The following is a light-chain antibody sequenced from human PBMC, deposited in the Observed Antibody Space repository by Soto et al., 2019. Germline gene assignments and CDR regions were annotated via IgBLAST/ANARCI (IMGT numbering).Light chain of an antibody. Sequence: DIQMTQSPSSLSASVGDRVTITCRASQSISSYLNWYQQKPGKAPKLLIYAASSLQSGVPSRFSGNGSATDFPLTSSSHQPEAFGTYYCQQSHSKRRTFGQGTKVEVK. CDR1: QSISSY. CDR3: QQSHSKRRT. J-gene: IGKJ1*01. CDR2: AAS. V-gene: IGKV1-39*01.